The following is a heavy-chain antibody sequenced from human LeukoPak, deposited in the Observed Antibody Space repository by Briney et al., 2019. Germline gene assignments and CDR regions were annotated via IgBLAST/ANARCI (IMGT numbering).Heavy chain of an antibody. V-gene: IGHV3-21*01. J-gene: IGHJ4*02. Sequence: GGCVRLSCAASGFTFRSYSMNWVRQARGKGLEWVSSIGTSSSYIYYTDSLKDRFTISRDNAKHSLHLPMHSLRAEDTAVYHCARRATSERGHSYGLDYWGQGTLVTVSS. CDR2: IGTSSSYI. CDR1: GFTFRSYS. CDR3: ARRATSERGHSYGLDY. D-gene: IGHD5-18*01.